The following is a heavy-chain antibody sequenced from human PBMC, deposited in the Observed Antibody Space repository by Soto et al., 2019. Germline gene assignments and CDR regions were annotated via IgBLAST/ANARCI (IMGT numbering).Heavy chain of an antibody. J-gene: IGHJ5*01. Sequence: GAXVKVSCPRSGYTFSKYGIPWVRQAPGQPLEWLGWISLYSDGTNYAQKFQGRVSMTTDTSTTKAYMELRSLRSDDTAVYYCARVVPGAEAWFGSWGQGTLVTVSS. CDR2: ISLYSDGT. CDR3: ARVVPGAEAWFGS. V-gene: IGHV1-18*01. CDR1: GYTFSKYG.